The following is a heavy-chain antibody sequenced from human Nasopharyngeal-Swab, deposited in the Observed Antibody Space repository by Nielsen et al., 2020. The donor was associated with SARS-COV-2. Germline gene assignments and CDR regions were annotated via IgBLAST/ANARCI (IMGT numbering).Heavy chain of an antibody. CDR1: GFTFSSYG. J-gene: IGHJ4*02. CDR2: IWYDGSNK. V-gene: IGHV3-30*02. Sequence: GGSLRLSCEASGFTFSSYGMHWVRQAPGKGLEWVAVIWYDGSNKYYADSVKGRFTISRDNSKNTLYLQMNSLRAEDTAVYYCAKEGRLAVADGEGFDYWGQGTLVTVSS. D-gene: IGHD6-19*01. CDR3: AKEGRLAVADGEGFDY.